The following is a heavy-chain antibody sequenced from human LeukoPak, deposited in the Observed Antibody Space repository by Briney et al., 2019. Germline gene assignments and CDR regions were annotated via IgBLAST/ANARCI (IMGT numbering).Heavy chain of an antibody. CDR2: IYYSGST. J-gene: IGHJ5*02. CDR3: ARVVTEDNNWFDP. CDR1: GGSINYYY. V-gene: IGHV4-59*01. Sequence: SETLSLTCTVSGGSINYYYWMWIRQPPGKGLEWIGHIYYSGSTNYNPSLKSRVTISVDTSKNQFSLKLSSVTAADTAVYYCARVVTEDNNWFDPWGQGTLVTVSS. D-gene: IGHD4-23*01.